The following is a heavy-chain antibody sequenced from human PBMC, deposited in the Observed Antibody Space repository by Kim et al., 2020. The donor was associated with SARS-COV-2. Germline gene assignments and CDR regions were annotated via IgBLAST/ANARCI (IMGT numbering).Heavy chain of an antibody. J-gene: IGHJ4*02. CDR1: GFTFSSYG. D-gene: IGHD1-26*01. CDR3: AREGEGGELLPYGY. V-gene: IGHV3-33*01. CDR2: IWYDGSNK. Sequence: GGSLRLSCAASGFTFSSYGMHWVRQAPGKGLEWVAVIWYDGSNKYYADSVKGRFTISRDNSKNTLYLQMNSLRAEDTAVYYCAREGEGGELLPYGYWGQGTLVTVSS.